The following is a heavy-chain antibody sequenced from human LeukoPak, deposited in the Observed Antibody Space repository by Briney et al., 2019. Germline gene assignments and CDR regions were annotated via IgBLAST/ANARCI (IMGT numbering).Heavy chain of an antibody. CDR3: ARNLIPEQLVLNF. V-gene: IGHV4-59*01. Sequence: GSLRLSCAASGFNFSNYGMHWIRQPPGKGLEWIGYIYYTGSTNYNPSLKSRVTMSVDTSKNQFSLNLKSVTPEDTAVYYCARNLIPEQLVLNFWGQGTLVTVSS. CDR2: IYYTGST. CDR1: GFNFSNYG. J-gene: IGHJ4*02. D-gene: IGHD6-13*01.